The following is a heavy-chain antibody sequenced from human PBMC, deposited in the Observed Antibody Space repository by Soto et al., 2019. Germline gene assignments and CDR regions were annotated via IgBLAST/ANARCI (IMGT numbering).Heavy chain of an antibody. CDR3: AKDRGALVDTGAIDY. CDR2: IGDSGGTT. V-gene: IGHV3-23*01. CDR1: GFSFGPYA. Sequence: QLLESGGGLVQPGGSLRLSCAASGFSFGPYAMHWVRQAPGKGLEWVSGIGDSGGTTHCADSVKGRFTISRDNSKNTLXXXMNXXXXXDXXXXYXAKDRGALVDTGAIDYWGQGTLVTVSS. D-gene: IGHD5-18*01. J-gene: IGHJ4*02.